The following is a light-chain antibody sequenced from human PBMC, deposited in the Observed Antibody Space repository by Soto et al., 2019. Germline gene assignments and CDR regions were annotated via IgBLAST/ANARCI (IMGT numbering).Light chain of an antibody. Sequence: QSVLTQPASVSGSPGQSSTISCTGISGDVGAYNYVSWYQQHPGKAPKLMIYEVSNRPSGVSDRFSGSKSGNTASLTISGLQAEDEAYYYCSSYTSSTTWVFGGGTKLTVL. V-gene: IGLV2-14*01. CDR1: SGDVGAYNY. CDR3: SSYTSSTTWV. CDR2: EVS. J-gene: IGLJ3*02.